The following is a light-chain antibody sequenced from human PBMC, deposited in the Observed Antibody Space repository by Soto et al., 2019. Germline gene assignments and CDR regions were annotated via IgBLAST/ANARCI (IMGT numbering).Light chain of an antibody. V-gene: IGKV1-5*01. CDR3: QQYSSYLWT. J-gene: IGKJ1*01. CDR2: DAS. Sequence: DIQMTQSPSTLTASVGARVTLTCRASQSISSWLAWYQQKPGKAPKFLIYDASTLDSGVPSRFRGSGYGTEFTLTISSLQPDDFATYYCQQYSSYLWTFGQGTKVDIK. CDR1: QSISSW.